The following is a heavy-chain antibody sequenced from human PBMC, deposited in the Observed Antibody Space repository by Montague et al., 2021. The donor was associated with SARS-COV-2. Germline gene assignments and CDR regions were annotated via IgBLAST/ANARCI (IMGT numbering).Heavy chain of an antibody. CDR3: ARLMLLQHIYYYYYMDV. CDR1: GYTFTSYG. D-gene: IGHD2-15*01. J-gene: IGHJ6*03. CDR2: ISAYNGNT. V-gene: IGHV1-18*01. Sequence: SVKVSCKASGYTFTSYGISWVRQAPGQGLEWMGWISAYNGNTNYAQKLQGRVTMTTDTSMGTAYMELRSLRSDDSAVYYCARLMLLQHIYYYYYMDVWGKGTTVTVSS.